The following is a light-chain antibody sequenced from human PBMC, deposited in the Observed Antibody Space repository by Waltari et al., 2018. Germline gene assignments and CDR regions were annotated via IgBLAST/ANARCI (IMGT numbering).Light chain of an antibody. CDR2: DGS. CDR1: QIVGKF. V-gene: IGKV3-11*01. CDR3: QQRSKWPPT. Sequence: EIVLTQSPATLSLSPGERATLSCRTSQIVGKFLAWYQQKPGRAPRLLISDGSNRATGIPARFSGSGSGTDFTLTITSLEPEDSATYFCQQRSKWPPTFGQGTKAEIK. J-gene: IGKJ1*01.